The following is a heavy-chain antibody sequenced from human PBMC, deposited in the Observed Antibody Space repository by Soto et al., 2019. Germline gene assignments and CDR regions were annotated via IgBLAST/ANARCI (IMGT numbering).Heavy chain of an antibody. CDR2: IWYDGTQK. J-gene: IGHJ4*02. D-gene: IGHD4-17*01. V-gene: IGHV3-33*01. Sequence: QVQLEESGGGVVQPGRSLRLSCEASGFTFNTYSMHWVRQPPGKGLEWLAAIWYDGTQKYYADSVKGRFMISRDNSKKTLYLEMNSLRAEDTAVYYCARAGGTTVTGLWHFDSWGQGTLVTVSS. CDR3: ARAGGTTVTGLWHFDS. CDR1: GFTFNTYS.